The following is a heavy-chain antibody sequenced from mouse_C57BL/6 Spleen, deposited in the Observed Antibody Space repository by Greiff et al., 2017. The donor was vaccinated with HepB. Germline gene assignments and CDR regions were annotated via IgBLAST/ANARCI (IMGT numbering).Heavy chain of an antibody. V-gene: IGHV1-53*01. D-gene: IGHD1-1*01. CDR1: GYTFTSYW. J-gene: IGHJ2*01. Sequence: VKLQESGTELVKPGASVKLSCKASGYTFTSYWMHWVKQRPGQGLEWIGNINPSNGGTNYNEKFQSKATLTVDKSSSTAYMQLSSLTSEDSAVYYCARSLTTVVAGDYWGQGTTLTVSS. CDR3: ARSLTTVVAGDY. CDR2: INPSNGGT.